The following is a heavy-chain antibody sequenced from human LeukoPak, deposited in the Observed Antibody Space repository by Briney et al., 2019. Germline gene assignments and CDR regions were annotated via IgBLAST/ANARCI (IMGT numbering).Heavy chain of an antibody. CDR1: GGSFSSSSYY. Sequence: SETLSLTCTVSGGSFSSSSYYWGWIRQPPGKGLEWIGSIYYSGSTYYNPSLKSRVTISVDTSKNQFSLKLSSVTAADTAVYYCARGAALVSYYMDVWGKGTTVTVSS. D-gene: IGHD2-2*01. CDR2: IYYSGST. J-gene: IGHJ6*03. CDR3: ARGAALVSYYMDV. V-gene: IGHV4-39*07.